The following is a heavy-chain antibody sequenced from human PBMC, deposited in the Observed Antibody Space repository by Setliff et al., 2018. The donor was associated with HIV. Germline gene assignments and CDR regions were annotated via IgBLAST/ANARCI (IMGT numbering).Heavy chain of an antibody. CDR3: GAGGYQNAFDI. V-gene: IGHV1-2*06. CDR2: IHPNTGST. J-gene: IGHJ3*02. Sequence: ASVKVSCKTSGYTFTAYYIYWVRQAPGHGLELMGRIHPNTGSTNYLQEFQGRVTITRDTSMSTVYMALTGLTSDDTAVYYCGAGGYQNAFDIWGQGTVVTVSS. D-gene: IGHD3-22*01. CDR1: GYTFTAYY.